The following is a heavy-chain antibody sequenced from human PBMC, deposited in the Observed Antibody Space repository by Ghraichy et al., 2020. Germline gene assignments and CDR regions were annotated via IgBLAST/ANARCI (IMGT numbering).Heavy chain of an antibody. CDR3: ARGRRAYGCWGAQTRPGFDP. V-gene: IGHV4-34*01. J-gene: IGHJ5*02. CDR1: GGSFSGYD. CDR2: IHHTGTT. D-gene: IGHD4-17*01. Sequence: SETLSLTCNVSGGSFSGYDWSWIRQPPGKGLEWIGEIHHTGTTNYIPSLKSRVTLSLDTSKNHFSLKLTSVTAADTGVYYCARGRRAYGCWGAQTRPGFDPWAQGTLVTVSS.